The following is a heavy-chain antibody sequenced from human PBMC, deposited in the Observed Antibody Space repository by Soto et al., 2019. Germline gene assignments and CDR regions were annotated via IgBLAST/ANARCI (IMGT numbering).Heavy chain of an antibody. Sequence: ASVKVSCKASGYTFTGYYMHWVRQAPGQGLEWMGWINPNSGGTNYAQKFQGWVTMTRDTSISTAYMELSRLRSDDTAVYYCLRARPSPWRQLWHKFDYWGQGTLVTVSS. CDR2: INPNSGGT. CDR1: GYTFTGYY. D-gene: IGHD5-18*01. J-gene: IGHJ4*02. CDR3: LRARPSPWRQLWHKFDY. V-gene: IGHV1-2*04.